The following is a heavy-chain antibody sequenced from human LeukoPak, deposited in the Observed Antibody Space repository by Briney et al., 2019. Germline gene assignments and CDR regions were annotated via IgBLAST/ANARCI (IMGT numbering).Heavy chain of an antibody. V-gene: IGHV1-2*02. CDR1: GYTFTGYY. J-gene: IGHJ3*02. Sequence: ASVKVSCKASGYTFTGYYMHWVRQAPGQGLEWMGWITPNSGGTNYAQKFQGRVTMTRDTAISTAYMELSRLRSDDTAVYYCGRVSCGGNCYSLIGTFDIWGQGTMVTVSS. D-gene: IGHD2-15*01. CDR3: GRVSCGGNCYSLIGTFDI. CDR2: ITPNSGGT.